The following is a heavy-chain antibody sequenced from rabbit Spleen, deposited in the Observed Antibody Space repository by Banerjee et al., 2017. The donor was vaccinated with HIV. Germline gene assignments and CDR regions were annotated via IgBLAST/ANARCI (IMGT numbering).Heavy chain of an antibody. V-gene: IGHV1S45*01. Sequence: QEQLTETGGGLVQPGGSLTLSCKASGFDFSSYYMSWVRQAPGKGLEWIACIYTGSSGSTYYASWAKGRFTISKTSSTTVTLQMTSLTAADTATYFCARSASETGAAFGLWGPGTLVTVS. CDR1: GFDFSSYYM. CDR3: ARSASETGAAFGL. CDR2: IYTGSSGST. J-gene: IGHJ6*01. D-gene: IGHD7-1*01.